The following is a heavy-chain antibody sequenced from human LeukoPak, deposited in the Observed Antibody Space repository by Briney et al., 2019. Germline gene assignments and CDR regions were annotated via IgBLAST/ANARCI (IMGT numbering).Heavy chain of an antibody. CDR3: ATASSSSGWYYSDY. CDR2: IYYSGST. J-gene: IGHJ4*02. V-gene: IGHV4-59*01. CDR1: GGSISSYY. D-gene: IGHD6-19*01. Sequence: SKTLSLTCTVSGGSISSYYWSWIRQPPGKGLEWIGYIYYSGSTNYNPSLKSRVTISVDTSKNQFSLKLSSVTAADTAVYYCATASSSSGWYYSDYWGQGTLVTVSS.